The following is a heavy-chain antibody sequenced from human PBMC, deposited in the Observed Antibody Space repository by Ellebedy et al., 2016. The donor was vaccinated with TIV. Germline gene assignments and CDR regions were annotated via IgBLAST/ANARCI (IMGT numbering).Heavy chain of an antibody. CDR1: GFTFSNYW. V-gene: IGHV3-7*01. Sequence: GESLKISXAASGFTFSNYWMSWVRQAPGKGLEWVANINQDGSEKNYVDSVKGRFTISRDDAKNSLYLHRNSLRDEDTAVYYCARRGNYLGDAFDIWGQGAMVIVSS. CDR3: ARRGNYLGDAFDI. CDR2: INQDGSEK. D-gene: IGHD1-26*01. J-gene: IGHJ3*02.